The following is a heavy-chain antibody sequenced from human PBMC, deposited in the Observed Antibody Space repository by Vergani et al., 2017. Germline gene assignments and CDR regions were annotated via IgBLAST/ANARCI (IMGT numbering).Heavy chain of an antibody. V-gene: IGHV1-69*13. Sequence: QVQLVQSGAEVKKPGSSVKVSCKASGGTFSSYAISWVRQAPGQGLEWMGRIIPIFGTANYAQKFQGRVTITADESTSTAYMELSSRRSEDTAVYYCARDRGGGSTATNWFDPWGQGTLVTVSS. D-gene: IGHD1-26*01. CDR1: GGTFSSYA. J-gene: IGHJ5*02. CDR3: ARDRGGGSTATNWFDP. CDR2: IIPIFGTA.